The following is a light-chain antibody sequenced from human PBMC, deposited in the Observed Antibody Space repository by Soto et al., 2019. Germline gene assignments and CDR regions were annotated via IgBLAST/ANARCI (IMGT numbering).Light chain of an antibody. CDR1: NHDVGAHNF. Sequence: QSALTRPPSASGSLGQSVTLSCTGTNHDVGAHNFVSWYQQHPGKAPKLIISHVTERPPGVPDRFSGSKSGNTASLTVSELQPEDEADYYCTEYPGTSNWGHFGTGTKGTVL. CDR2: HVT. J-gene: IGLJ1*01. V-gene: IGLV2-8*01. CDR3: TEYPGTSNWGH.